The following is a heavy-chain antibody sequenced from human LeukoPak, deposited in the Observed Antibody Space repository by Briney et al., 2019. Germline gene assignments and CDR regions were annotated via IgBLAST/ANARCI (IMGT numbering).Heavy chain of an antibody. CDR2: TSHDGSS. D-gene: IGHD7-27*01. V-gene: IGHV4-38-2*02. CDR1: GYSISRSYL. Sequence: SETLSLTCTVSGYSISRSYLWGWVRQPPGKAPEWIGSTSHDGSSYQNPSLKSRVTISIDTSKNQFSLKMTSLTAADTAVYYCVRGELGDFDNWGQRILFTVSS. J-gene: IGHJ4*02. CDR3: VRGELGDFDN.